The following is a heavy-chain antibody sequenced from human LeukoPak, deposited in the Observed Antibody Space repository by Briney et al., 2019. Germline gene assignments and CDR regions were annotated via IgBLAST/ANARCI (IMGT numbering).Heavy chain of an antibody. V-gene: IGHV4-59*01. CDR2: IYYSGGT. CDR3: ARDGLYDSSGYYMDS. J-gene: IGHJ4*02. D-gene: IGHD3-22*01. Sequence: SETLSLTCTLSGGAISSYYWSWIRQPPGKGMEWIGYIYYSGGTKYNPSLMSRVTISVDRAQNQFSLSLRSVTAADTAVYYCARDGLYDSSGYYMDSWGQGTLVIVSS. CDR1: GGAISSYY.